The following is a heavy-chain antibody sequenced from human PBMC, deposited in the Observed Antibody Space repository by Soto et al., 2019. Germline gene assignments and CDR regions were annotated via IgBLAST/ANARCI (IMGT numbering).Heavy chain of an antibody. V-gene: IGHV3-11*05. J-gene: IGHJ6*02. D-gene: IGHD3-3*01. CDR3: ARDLKSPSHYDFWSGYFAPNYYYGMDV. Sequence: PGGSLRLSCAASGFTFTDYYMTWLRQAPGKGLEWVSYISSSSNFINYADSVKGRFTISRDNAKNSLYLQMNSLRAEDTAVYYCARDLKSPSHYDFWSGYFAPNYYYGMDVWGQGTTVTVSS. CDR1: GFTFTDYY. CDR2: ISSSSNFI.